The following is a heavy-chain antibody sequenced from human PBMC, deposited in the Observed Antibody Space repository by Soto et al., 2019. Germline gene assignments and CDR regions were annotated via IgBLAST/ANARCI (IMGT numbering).Heavy chain of an antibody. CDR3: ARQIYDSDTGPHFQYYFDS. CDR1: GYSFAGYW. CDR2: IDPSDSQT. D-gene: IGHD3-22*01. J-gene: IGHJ4*01. V-gene: IGHV5-10-1*01. Sequence: GESLKISCKGSGYSFAGYWITWVRQKPGKGLEWMGRIDPSDSQTYYSPSFRGHVTISATKSITTVFLQWSSLRASDTAMYYCARQIYDSDTGPHFQYYFDSWGHGPPGTVSP.